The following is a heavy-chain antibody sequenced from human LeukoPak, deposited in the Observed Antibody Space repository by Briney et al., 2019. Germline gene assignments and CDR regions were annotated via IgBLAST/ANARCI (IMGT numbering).Heavy chain of an antibody. CDR2: INPNSGGT. CDR1: GYTFTGYY. CDR3: AREAAAAAGMDFDY. Sequence: VASVKVSCKASGYTFTGYYMHWVRQAPGQGLEWMGWINPNSGGTNYAQKFQGRVTMTRDTSISTAYMELSRLRSDDTAVYYCAREAAAAAGMDFDYWGQGTLVTVSS. V-gene: IGHV1-2*02. D-gene: IGHD6-13*01. J-gene: IGHJ4*02.